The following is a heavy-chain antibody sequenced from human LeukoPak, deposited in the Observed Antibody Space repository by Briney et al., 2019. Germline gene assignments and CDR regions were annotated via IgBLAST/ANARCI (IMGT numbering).Heavy chain of an antibody. CDR2: IYHSGST. Sequence: SETLSLTCTVSGYSISSGYYWGWIRQPPGKGLEWIGNIYHSGSTNYNPSLKSRVTISVDTSKNQFSLKLSSVTAADTAVYYCARRWSLAPGSAFDIWGQGTMVTVSS. J-gene: IGHJ3*02. CDR1: GYSISSGYY. V-gene: IGHV4-38-2*02. D-gene: IGHD1-26*01. CDR3: ARRWSLAPGSAFDI.